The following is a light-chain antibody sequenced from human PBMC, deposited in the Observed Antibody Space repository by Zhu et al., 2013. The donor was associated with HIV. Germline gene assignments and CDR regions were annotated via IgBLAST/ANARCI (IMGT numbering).Light chain of an antibody. CDR1: QSVLYSSNNKNY. V-gene: IGKV4-1*01. CDR3: QQYYTTPLT. CDR2: WAS. J-gene: IGKJ4*01. Sequence: DIVMTQSPDSLAVSLGERATINCKSSQSVLYSSNNKNYLAWYQQISGQPPKLLIYWASTRESGVPDRFSGSGSGTDFTLTISSLQPEDVALYYCQQYYTTPLTFVGGT.